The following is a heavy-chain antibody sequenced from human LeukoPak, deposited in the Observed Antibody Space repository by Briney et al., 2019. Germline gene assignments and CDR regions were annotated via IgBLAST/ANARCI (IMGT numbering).Heavy chain of an antibody. CDR3: ASSDYGDYVPTPDFVY. V-gene: IGHV3-21*01. Sequence: GGSLRLSCAASGFTFSSYSMNWVRQAPGKGLEWVSSISISSSYIYYADSVKCRFTISRDNAKNSLYLQMNSLRAEDTAVYYCASSDYGDYVPTPDFVYWGQGTLVTVSS. J-gene: IGHJ4*02. CDR2: ISISSSYI. D-gene: IGHD4-17*01. CDR1: GFTFSSYS.